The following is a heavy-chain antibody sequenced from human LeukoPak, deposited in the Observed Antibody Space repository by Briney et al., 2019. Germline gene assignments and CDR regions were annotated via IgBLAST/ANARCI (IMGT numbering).Heavy chain of an antibody. V-gene: IGHV4-34*01. D-gene: IGHD3-10*01. J-gene: IGHJ4*02. Sequence: PSETLSLTCAVYGGSFSGYYWSWIRQPPGKGLEWIGEINHSGSTNYNPSLKSRVTISVDTSKNQFSLKLSSVTAADTAVYYCASLRQLWFGESQADYWGQGTLVTVSS. CDR1: GGSFSGYY. CDR3: ASLRQLWFGESQADY. CDR2: INHSGST.